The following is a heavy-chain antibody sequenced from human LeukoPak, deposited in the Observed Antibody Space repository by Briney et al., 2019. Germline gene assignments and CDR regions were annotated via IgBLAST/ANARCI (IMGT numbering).Heavy chain of an antibody. Sequence: SQTLSLTCAISGDSVSSNSAAWNWIRQSPSRGLEWLGRTYYRSKWYNDYAVSVKSRITINPDTSKNQFSLQLNSVTPEDTALYYCARGYTYYDFWSGYRPDAFDIWGQGTVVTVSS. D-gene: IGHD3-3*01. CDR3: ARGYTYYDFWSGYRPDAFDI. CDR2: TYYRSKWYN. V-gene: IGHV6-1*01. J-gene: IGHJ3*02. CDR1: GDSVSSNSAA.